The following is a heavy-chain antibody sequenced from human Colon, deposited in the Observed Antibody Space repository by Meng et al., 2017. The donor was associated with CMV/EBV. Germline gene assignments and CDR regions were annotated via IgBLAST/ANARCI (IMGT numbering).Heavy chain of an antibody. J-gene: IGHJ4*02. CDR1: GDSVSSNSVG. D-gene: IGHD6-19*01. CDR3: ARRHTSGWYYFDS. Sequence: SQTLSLTCVISGDSVSSNSVGWNWIRQSPSRGLEWLGRTYYRSRWLSDYALSVKSRISINADTSENQFSLHLSSVTPEDTAVYYCARRHTSGWYYFDSWGQGTLV. V-gene: IGHV6-1*01. CDR2: TYYRSRWLS.